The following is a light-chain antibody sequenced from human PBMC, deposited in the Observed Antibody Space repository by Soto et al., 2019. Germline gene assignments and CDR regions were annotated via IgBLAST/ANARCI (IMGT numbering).Light chain of an antibody. CDR1: QGIGDT. CDR3: QQFDTSSYT. Sequence: EVVMTQSPATLSVSPGEGATLSCRASQGIGDTLAWYQHKAGQTPRLLIYDTSTRATGVPARFSGSRSGTEFTLTITSLEPEDFAVYYCQQFDTSSYTFGQGTKLEIK. J-gene: IGKJ2*01. V-gene: IGKV3-15*01. CDR2: DTS.